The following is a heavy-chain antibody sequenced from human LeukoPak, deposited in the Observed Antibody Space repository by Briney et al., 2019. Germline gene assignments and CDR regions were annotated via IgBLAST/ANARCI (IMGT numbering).Heavy chain of an antibody. CDR3: ASGYDYGVVDY. J-gene: IGHJ4*02. CDR2: INHSGST. Sequence: SETLTLTCAVYGGSSSGYYWSWIRQPPGKVLEWIGEINHSGSTNYNPSLKSRVTISVDTSKNQFSLKLSSVTAADTAVYYCASGYDYGVVDYWGQGTLVTVSS. V-gene: IGHV4-34*01. CDR1: GGSSSGYY. D-gene: IGHD5-12*01.